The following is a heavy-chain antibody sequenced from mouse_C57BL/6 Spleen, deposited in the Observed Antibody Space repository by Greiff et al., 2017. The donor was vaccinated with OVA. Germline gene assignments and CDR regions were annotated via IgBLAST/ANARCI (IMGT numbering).Heavy chain of an antibody. CDR1: GYSITSGYY. D-gene: IGHD2-12*01. CDR3: ARENYKDYFDY. J-gene: IGHJ2*01. CDR2: ISYDGSN. Sequence: EVQLVESGPGLVKPSQSLSLTCSVTGYSITSGYYWNWIRQFPGNKLEWMGYISYDGSNNYNPSLKNRISITRDTSKNQFFLKLNSVTTEDTATYYCARENYKDYFDYWGQGTTLTVSS. V-gene: IGHV3-6*01.